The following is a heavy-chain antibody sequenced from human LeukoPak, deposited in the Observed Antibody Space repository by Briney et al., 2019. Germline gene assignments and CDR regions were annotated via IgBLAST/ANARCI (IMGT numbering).Heavy chain of an antibody. J-gene: IGHJ4*02. CDR3: ARGYCSGGSCPNFDY. V-gene: IGHV4-38-2*02. Sequence: SETLSLTCTVSGYSISSGYYWVWIRQPPGKGLEWIGSIYRSGSTNYNPSPKSRVTISVDTSQNQFSLKVNSVTAADTAVYYCARGYCSGGSCPNFDYWGQGTLVTVSS. CDR1: GYSISSGYY. D-gene: IGHD2-15*01. CDR2: IYRSGST.